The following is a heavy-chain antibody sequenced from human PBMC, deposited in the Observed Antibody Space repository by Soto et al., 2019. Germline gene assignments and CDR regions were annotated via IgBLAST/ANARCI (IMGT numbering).Heavy chain of an antibody. CDR2: ISSSSSYI. D-gene: IGHD6-6*01. CDR1: GFTFSSYS. J-gene: IGHJ4*02. Sequence: GGSLRLSCAASGFTFSSYSMNWVRQAPGKGLEWVSSISSSSSYIYYADSVKGRFTISRDNAKNSLYLQMNSLRAEDTAVYYCARLPAIAAPSDDIDYWGQGTLVTVSS. CDR3: ARLPAIAAPSDDIDY. V-gene: IGHV3-21*01.